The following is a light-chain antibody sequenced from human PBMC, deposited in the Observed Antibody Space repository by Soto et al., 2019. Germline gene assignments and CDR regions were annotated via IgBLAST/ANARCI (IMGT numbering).Light chain of an antibody. CDR3: DSYSTSRIRV. J-gene: IGLJ1*01. CDR2: EVS. CDR1: SSDVGNDNYNY. Sequence: QSALTQPASVSGSPGQSITISCTGTSSDVGNDNYNYVSWYQQHPGKAPKLMIYEVSHRPSGVSNRFSGSKSGNTASLTISGLQAEDEADYYCDSYSTSRIRVFGTGTKLTVL. V-gene: IGLV2-14*01.